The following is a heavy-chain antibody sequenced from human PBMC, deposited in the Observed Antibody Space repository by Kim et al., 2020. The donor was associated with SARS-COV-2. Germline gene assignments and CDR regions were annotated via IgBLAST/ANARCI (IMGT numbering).Heavy chain of an antibody. D-gene: IGHD2-15*01. CDR3: ARVAAYPWYYYGMDV. V-gene: IGHV3-30*04. CDR2: ISYDGSNK. J-gene: IGHJ6*02. Sequence: GGSLRLSCAASGFTFSSYAMHWVRQVPGKGLEWVAVISYDGSNKYYADSVKGRFTISRDNSKNTLYLQMNSLRAEDTAVYYCARVAAYPWYYYGMDVWGQGTTVTVSS. CDR1: GFTFSSYA.